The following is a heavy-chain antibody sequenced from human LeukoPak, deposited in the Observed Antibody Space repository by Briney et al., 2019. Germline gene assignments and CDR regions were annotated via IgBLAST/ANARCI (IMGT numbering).Heavy chain of an antibody. D-gene: IGHD3-22*01. CDR2: IKSKTDGGTT. CDR3: TTQEREWLLLHY. V-gene: IGHV3-15*07. CDR1: GFTFSNAW. Sequence: GGSLRLSCAASGFTFSNAWMNWVRQAPGKGLEWVGCIKSKTDGGTTDYAAPVKGRFTISRDDSKNTLYLQMNSLKTEDTAVYYCTTQEREWLLLHYWGQGTLVTVSS. J-gene: IGHJ4*02.